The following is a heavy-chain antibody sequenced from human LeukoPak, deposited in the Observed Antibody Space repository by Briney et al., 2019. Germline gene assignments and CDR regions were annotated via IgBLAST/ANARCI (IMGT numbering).Heavy chain of an antibody. CDR3: ARVSGDRLFNYYYSYGMDV. Sequence: PSETLSLTCTVSGGSISSYYWSWIRQPPGKGLEWIGYIYYSGSTNYNPSLKSRVTISVDTSKNQFSLKLSSVTAADTAVYYCARVSGDRLFNYYYSYGMDVWGQGTTVTVSS. J-gene: IGHJ6*02. D-gene: IGHD4-17*01. V-gene: IGHV4-59*01. CDR2: IYYSGST. CDR1: GGSISSYY.